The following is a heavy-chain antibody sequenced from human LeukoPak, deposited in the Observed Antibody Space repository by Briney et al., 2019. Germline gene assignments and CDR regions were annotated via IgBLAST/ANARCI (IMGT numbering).Heavy chain of an antibody. Sequence: GGSLRLSCAASRFTFSDYYMSWVRQAPGKGLAWVSYMSSGGSTIPYADSVQGRFTISRDNAENSLYLQMNSLRVEDTAVYYCARVLRGGNSGYTFDIWGQGTMVTVSS. D-gene: IGHD4-23*01. V-gene: IGHV3-11*01. CDR1: RFTFSDYY. CDR3: ARVLRGGNSGYTFDI. CDR2: MSSGGSTI. J-gene: IGHJ3*02.